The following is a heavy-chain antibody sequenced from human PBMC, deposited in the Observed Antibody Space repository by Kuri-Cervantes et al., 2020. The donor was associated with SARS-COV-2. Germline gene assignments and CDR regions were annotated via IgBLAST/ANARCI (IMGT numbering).Heavy chain of an antibody. CDR3: AGGPGNNWRWTY. J-gene: IGHJ4*02. CDR2: MFYGGDT. Sequence: GSLRLSCSVSGGSIRSFYFAWIRQTPGKTLEWVGSMFYGGDTYYHSSLKSRVTMSFDTSRRQFYMKLTSVTAADTAVYFCAGGPGNNWRWTYWGQGTLVTVSS. CDR1: GGSIRSFY. V-gene: IGHV4-59*01. D-gene: IGHD1-1*01.